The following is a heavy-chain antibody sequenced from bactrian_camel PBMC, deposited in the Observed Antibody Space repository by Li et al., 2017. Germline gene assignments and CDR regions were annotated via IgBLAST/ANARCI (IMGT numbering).Heavy chain of an antibody. CDR1: GSSARW. V-gene: IGHV3S1*01. D-gene: IGHD5*01. CDR2: ISPTIGST. J-gene: IGHJ4*01. Sequence: HVQLVESGGGAVQAGGSVRLSCTLSGSSARWMGWFREAPGKEREGVAAISPTIGSTFYGPSMKGRFTISQDNAKNTLYLQLNSLTREDSAMYYCTRETQWVGYHEFAEYWGQGTQVTVS. CDR3: TRETQWVGYHEFAEY.